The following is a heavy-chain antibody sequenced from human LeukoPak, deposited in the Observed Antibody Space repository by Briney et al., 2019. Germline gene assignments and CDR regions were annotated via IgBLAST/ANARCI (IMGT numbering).Heavy chain of an antibody. D-gene: IGHD3-10*01. CDR3: AREMVRGGLDY. CDR2: IDWDDDK. V-gene: IGHV2-70*04. CDR1: GFSLSTSGMR. Sequence: SGPALVKPTQTLTLTCTFSGFSLSTSGMRVSWIRQPPGKALGWLARIDWDDDKFYSTSLKTRLTISKDTSKNQVVLTMTNMDPVDTATYYCAREMVRGGLDYWGQGTLVTVSS. J-gene: IGHJ4*02.